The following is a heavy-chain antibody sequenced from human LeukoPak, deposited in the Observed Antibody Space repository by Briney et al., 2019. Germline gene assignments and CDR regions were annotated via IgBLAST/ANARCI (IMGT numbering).Heavy chain of an antibody. CDR2: IVVGSGNT. D-gene: IGHD3-10*01. V-gene: IGHV1-58*02. CDR3: AGTPWFGELTLDY. CDR1: RFTFTSST. Sequence: TSVKVSCKASRFTFTSSTIQWVRQARGQRLEWIGWIVVGSGNTNYAQKFQERVIITRDMSTTTVYMELSSLRSEDTAVYYCAGTPWFGELTLDYWGQGTLVTVSS. J-gene: IGHJ4*02.